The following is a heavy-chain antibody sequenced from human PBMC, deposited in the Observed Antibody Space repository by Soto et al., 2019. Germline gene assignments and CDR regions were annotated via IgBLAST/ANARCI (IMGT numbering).Heavy chain of an antibody. CDR2: IYYSGST. Sequence: QVQLQESGPGLVKPSQTLSLTCTVSGGSISSGGYYWSWIRQHPGKGLEWIRYIYYSGSTYYNPSLKSRVTISVDTSKNQFHLKLSSVTAADTAVYYCARELRFGEDYYGMDVWGQGTTVTVSS. V-gene: IGHV4-31*03. CDR3: ARELRFGEDYYGMDV. D-gene: IGHD3-10*01. J-gene: IGHJ6*02. CDR1: GGSISSGGYY.